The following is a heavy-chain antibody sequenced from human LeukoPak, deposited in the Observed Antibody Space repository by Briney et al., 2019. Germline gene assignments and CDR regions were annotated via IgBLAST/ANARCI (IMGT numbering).Heavy chain of an antibody. CDR1: GFTFSSYS. J-gene: IGHJ4*02. CDR2: INGAGGGT. Sequence: GGSLRLSCAASGFTFSSYSMNWVRQAPGKGLEWVSTINGAGGGTYYTDSVKGRFTISRDNSKNTLYLHMNSLRADDTAVYYCAKHGVSSSFDYWGQGTLVTVSS. CDR3: AKHGVSSSFDY. V-gene: IGHV3-23*01. D-gene: IGHD6-6*01.